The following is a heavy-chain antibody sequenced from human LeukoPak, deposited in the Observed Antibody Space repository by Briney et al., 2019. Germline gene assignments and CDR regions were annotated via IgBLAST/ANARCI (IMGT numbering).Heavy chain of an antibody. Sequence: ASVTVSFKASGGTFSSYAISWVRQAPGQGLEWMGRIIPILGIANYAQKFQGRVTITADKSTSTAYMELSSLRSEDTTVYYCARSDYYGSGSYPDNWFDPWGQGTLVTVSS. CDR3: ARSDYYGSGSYPDNWFDP. J-gene: IGHJ5*02. CDR1: GGTFSSYA. D-gene: IGHD3-10*01. CDR2: IIPILGIA. V-gene: IGHV1-69*04.